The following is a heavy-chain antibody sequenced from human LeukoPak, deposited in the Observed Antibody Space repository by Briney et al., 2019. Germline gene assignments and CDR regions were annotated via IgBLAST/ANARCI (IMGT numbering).Heavy chain of an antibody. D-gene: IGHD3-10*01. CDR3: ARVKSCVCPDSGYDAFDI. V-gene: IGHV1-8*03. Sequence: ASVKVSCKASGYTFTNHDINWVRQATGQGLEWMGWTNPNSGHTGYAQKFQGRVTITRNTSISTAYMELSSVRSEYTAVYYCARVKSCVCPDSGYDAFDIWGQGTMVTVSS. J-gene: IGHJ3*02. CDR1: GYTFTNHD. CDR2: TNPNSGHT.